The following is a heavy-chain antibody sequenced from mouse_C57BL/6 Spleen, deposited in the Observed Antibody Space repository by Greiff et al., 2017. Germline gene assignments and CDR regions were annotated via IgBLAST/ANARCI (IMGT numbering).Heavy chain of an antibody. J-gene: IGHJ3*01. CDR3: ARGSCGIVYWFAY. Sequence: QVQLQQPGAELVKPGASVKMSCKASGYTFTSYWITWVKQRPGQGLEWIGDIYPGSGSTNYNEKFKSKATLTVDTSSSTAYMQLSSLTSEDSAVYYFARGSCGIVYWFAYWGQGTLVTVSA. CDR2: IYPGSGST. CDR1: GYTFTSYW. V-gene: IGHV1-55*01. D-gene: IGHD3-1*01.